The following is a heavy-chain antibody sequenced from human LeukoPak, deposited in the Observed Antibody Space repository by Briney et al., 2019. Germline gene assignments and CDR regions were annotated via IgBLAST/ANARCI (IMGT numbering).Heavy chain of an antibody. CDR1: GDSINSYY. J-gene: IGHJ6*03. D-gene: IGHD1-1*01. CDR3: ARDRGTNMDV. CDR2: IYYSAST. V-gene: IGHV4-59*01. Sequence: SETLSLTCTVSGDSINSYYWSWIRQPPGKGLEWIGYIYYSASTNYSPSLKSRVTISVDTSKNQFSLKLSSVTAADTAVYYCARDRGTNMDVWGKGTTVTVSS.